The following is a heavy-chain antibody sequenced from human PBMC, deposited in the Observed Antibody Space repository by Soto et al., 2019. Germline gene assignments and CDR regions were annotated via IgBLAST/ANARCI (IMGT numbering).Heavy chain of an antibody. Sequence: QITLKESGPPLVKPTQTFTLTGTFSGFSLPTIGWGVGWIRHPPGKALEWLAVIYWDDSKTYRPSLKSRLTITKDTSKNQVALTMTDMDPVDTATYYCAHAYGGRSLYWGQGTLVTVSS. V-gene: IGHV2-5*02. CDR1: GFSLPTIGWG. CDR2: IYWDDSK. CDR3: AHAYGGRSLY. D-gene: IGHD1-26*01. J-gene: IGHJ4*02.